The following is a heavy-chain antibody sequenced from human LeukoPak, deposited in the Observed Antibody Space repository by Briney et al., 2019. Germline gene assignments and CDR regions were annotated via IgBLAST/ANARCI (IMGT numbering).Heavy chain of an antibody. Sequence: SETLSLTCAVYGGSFSGYYLSWVRQPPGKGLEWMGEINHSGSTNYNPSLKSRVTISVDTSKNQFSLKLSSVTAAYTAVYYCARVPKGVAAAVSGFDYWAQGTLFTVSS. CDR1: GGSFSGYY. D-gene: IGHD6-13*01. CDR3: ARVPKGVAAAVSGFDY. J-gene: IGHJ4*02. V-gene: IGHV4-34*01. CDR2: INHSGST.